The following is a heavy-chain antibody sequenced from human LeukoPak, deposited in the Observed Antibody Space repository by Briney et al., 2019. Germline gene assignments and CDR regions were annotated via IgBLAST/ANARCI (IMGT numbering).Heavy chain of an antibody. V-gene: IGHV3-7*01. CDR1: GFTFSSYW. CDR3: ARQRKTYYYDSEYYFDY. CDR2: IKQDGSEK. Sequence: PGGSLRLSCAASGFTFSSYWMSWVRQAPGKGLEWVANIKQDGSEKYYVDSVKGRFTISRDNAKNSLYLQMNSLRAEDTAVYYCARQRKTYYYDSEYYFDYWGQGTLVTVSS. J-gene: IGHJ4*02. D-gene: IGHD3-22*01.